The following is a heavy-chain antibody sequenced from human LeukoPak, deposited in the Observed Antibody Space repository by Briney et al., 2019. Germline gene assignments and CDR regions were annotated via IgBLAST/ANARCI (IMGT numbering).Heavy chain of an antibody. V-gene: IGHV4-59*08. J-gene: IGHJ4*02. CDR1: GGSIRSYY. CDR2: IYYSGST. D-gene: IGHD3-22*01. CDR3: ARQTYYDSSGYKGAALFDY. Sequence: TSETLSLTCTVSGGSIRSYYWSWIRQPPGKGLEWIGYIYYSGSTNYNPSLKSRVTISVDTSKNQFSLKLSSVTAADTAVYYCARQTYYDSSGYKGAALFDYWGQGTLVTVSS.